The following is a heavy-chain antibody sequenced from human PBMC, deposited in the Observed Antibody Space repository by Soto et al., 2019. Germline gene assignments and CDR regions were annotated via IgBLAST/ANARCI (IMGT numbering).Heavy chain of an antibody. D-gene: IGHD3-3*01. CDR3: ARFDDFWGGPKGNVDP. CDR2: INPNSGGT. Sequence: QVQLVQSGAEVKKPGASVKVSCKASGYTFTGYYMHWVRQAPGQGLEWMGWINPNSGGTNYAQKFQGRATMTRDTSISTAYMELSRLRSDDTAVYYCARFDDFWGGPKGNVDPWGQGTLVTVSS. CDR1: GYTFTGYY. J-gene: IGHJ5*02. V-gene: IGHV1-2*02.